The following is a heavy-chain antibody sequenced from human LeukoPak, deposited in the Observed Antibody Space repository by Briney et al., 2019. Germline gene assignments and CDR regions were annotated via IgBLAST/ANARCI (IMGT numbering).Heavy chain of an antibody. CDR3: ARDHSGSSFDY. CDR2: IKQDGSEK. CDR1: GFTFSSYW. D-gene: IGHD1-26*01. Sequence: GGSLRLSCAASGFTFSSYWMSWVRQAPGKELEWVANIKQDGSEKYYVDSVKGRFTISRDNAKISLYLQMNSLRVEDTAVYYCARDHSGSSFDYWGQGTLVTVSS. V-gene: IGHV3-7*03. J-gene: IGHJ4*02.